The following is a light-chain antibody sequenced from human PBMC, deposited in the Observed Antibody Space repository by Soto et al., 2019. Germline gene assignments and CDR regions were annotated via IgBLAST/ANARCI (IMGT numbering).Light chain of an antibody. CDR1: QGISNY. Sequence: DIQMTQSPSSLSASVGDGFTITCRASQGISNYLAWYQQKPGKVPKLLIYAASTLQSGVPSRFSGSGSGTDFTLTISSLQPEDVATYYCQKYNSALTFGPGTKVDIK. CDR3: QKYNSALT. V-gene: IGKV1-27*01. J-gene: IGKJ3*01. CDR2: AAS.